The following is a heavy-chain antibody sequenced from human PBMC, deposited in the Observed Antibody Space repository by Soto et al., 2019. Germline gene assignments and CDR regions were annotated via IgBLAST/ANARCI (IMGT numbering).Heavy chain of an antibody. CDR2: ISSRSDI. V-gene: IGHV3-21*01. Sequence: GSLRLSCVGSGFTFSTYIINWVRQAPVKGLEWVSSISSRSDIYYADSVKGRFTISRDNAKNSVSLQMNSLRAEDTAVYYCAREYTAWPLAYGLDVWGQGTTVTVSS. CDR1: GFTFSTYI. CDR3: AREYTAWPLAYGLDV. D-gene: IGHD2-2*02. J-gene: IGHJ6*02.